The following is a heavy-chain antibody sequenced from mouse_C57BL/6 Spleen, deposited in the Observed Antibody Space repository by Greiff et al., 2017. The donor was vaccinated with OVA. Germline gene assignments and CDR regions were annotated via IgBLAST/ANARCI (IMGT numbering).Heavy chain of an antibody. CDR3: ARHYYGSTYYFDY. D-gene: IGHD1-1*01. CDR1: GFTFSSYG. J-gene: IGHJ2*01. Sequence: EVHLVESGGDLVKPGGSLKLSCAASGFTFSSYGMSWVRQTPDKRLEWVATICSGGSYTYYPDSVKGRFTISRDNAKNTLYLQMSSLKSEDTAMYYCARHYYGSTYYFDYWGQGTTLTVSS. V-gene: IGHV5-6*01. CDR2: ICSGGSYT.